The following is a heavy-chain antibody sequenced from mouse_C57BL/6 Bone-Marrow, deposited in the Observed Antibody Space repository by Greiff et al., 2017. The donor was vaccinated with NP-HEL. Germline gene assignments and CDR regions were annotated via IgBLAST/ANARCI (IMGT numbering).Heavy chain of an antibody. Sequence: VQLQQPGAELVKPGASVKLSSKASGYTFTSYWMHWVKQRTEQGLEWIGRIDPEDGETKYAPKFQGKATITADTSSNTAYLQLSSLTSEDTAVYYCATVVATDFDYWGQGTTLTVSS. CDR2: IDPEDGET. CDR1: GYTFTSYW. V-gene: IGHV14-2*01. D-gene: IGHD1-1*01. J-gene: IGHJ2*01. CDR3: ATVVATDFDY.